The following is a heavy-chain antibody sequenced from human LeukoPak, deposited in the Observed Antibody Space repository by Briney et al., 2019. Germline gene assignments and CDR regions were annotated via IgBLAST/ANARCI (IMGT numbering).Heavy chain of an antibody. J-gene: IGHJ4*02. D-gene: IGHD5-18*01. V-gene: IGHV3-23*01. CDR2: ITASGGNT. Sequence: GGSLRLSCAASGFTFSSYAMGWIRQAPGKGLEWVPAITASGGNTYYADSVKGRFTISRDNSKNTLYLQVNSLRAEDTAVYYCAKGNGYSYGRYYFDYWGQGTLVTVSS. CDR3: AKGNGYSYGRYYFDY. CDR1: GFTFSSYA.